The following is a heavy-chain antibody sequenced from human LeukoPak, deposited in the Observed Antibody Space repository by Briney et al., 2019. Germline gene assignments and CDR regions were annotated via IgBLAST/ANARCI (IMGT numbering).Heavy chain of an antibody. CDR2: IRNDGSNK. CDR1: GFTFSSYG. J-gene: IGHJ5*02. Sequence: GGSLRLSCAASGFTFSSYGMHWVRQGPGKGLEWVAFIRNDGSNKYYVDSVKGRFTISRDSSKNTLYLQMNSLRTEDTAVYYCAKDYSKTSYYGSGTYYRPNWFDPWGQGTLVTVSS. CDR3: AKDYSKTSYYGSGTYYRPNWFDP. D-gene: IGHD3-10*01. V-gene: IGHV3-30*02.